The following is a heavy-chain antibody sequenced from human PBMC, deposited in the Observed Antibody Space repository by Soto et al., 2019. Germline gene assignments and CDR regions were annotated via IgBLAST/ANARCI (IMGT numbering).Heavy chain of an antibody. D-gene: IGHD3-3*01. J-gene: IGHJ6*02. CDR1: GYSISSGYY. V-gene: IGHV4-38-2*01. Sequence: SETLSLTCAVSGYSISSGYYWGWIRQPPGKGLEWIGSIYHSGSTYYNPSLKSRVTISVDTSKNQFSLKLSSVTAADTAVYYCARVGYDFPPPLFYYYYGMDVWGQGTTVTVSS. CDR3: ARVGYDFPPPLFYYYYGMDV. CDR2: IYHSGST.